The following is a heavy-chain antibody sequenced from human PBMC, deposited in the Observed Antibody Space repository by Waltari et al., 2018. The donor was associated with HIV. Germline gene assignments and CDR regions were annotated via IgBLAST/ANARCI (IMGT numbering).Heavy chain of an antibody. CDR3: ARDRADDIWSGPLGP. J-gene: IGHJ5*02. V-gene: IGHV1-18*01. CDR2: ISVYNVKT. CDR1: DYIFNRNYG. Sequence: VQLVQSGAEVKKPGASVKVSCKASDYIFNRNYGITWVRQAPGQGLEWMGWISVYNVKTNYAHKLQGRITMTTDTSTRTTYMELRSLRSDDTAVYYCARDRADDIWSGPLGPWGQGTLVTVSS. D-gene: IGHD3-9*01.